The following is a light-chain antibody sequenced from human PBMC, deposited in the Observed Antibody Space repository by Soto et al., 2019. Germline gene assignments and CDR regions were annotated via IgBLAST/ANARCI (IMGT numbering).Light chain of an antibody. V-gene: IGKV1-5*01. J-gene: IGKJ2*01. CDR2: DAS. CDR1: PSISTW. CDR3: QQGDSYPYT. Sequence: DIEMTQSPSTLSASVGDRVTITCRASPSISTWLAWYQQKPGKAPRLLIYDASNLESDVPSRFSGSGSGTQFTLTISSLQPDDFATYYCQQGDSYPYTFGQGTNLEI.